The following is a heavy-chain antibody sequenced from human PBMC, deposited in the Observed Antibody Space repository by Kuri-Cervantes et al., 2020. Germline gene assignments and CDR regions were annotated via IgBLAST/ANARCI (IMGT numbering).Heavy chain of an antibody. CDR1: GYTFTGYY. CDR3: ARAGIYYYGMDV. J-gene: IGHJ6*02. CDR2: INPNSGGT. Sequence: ASVKVSCKASGYTFTGYYMHWVRQAPGQGLEWMGWINPNSGGTNYAQKFQGRVTMTRDTSISTAYMELSRLRSEDTAVYYCARAGIYYYGMDVWGQGTTVTVSS. V-gene: IGHV1-2*02. D-gene: IGHD1-26*01.